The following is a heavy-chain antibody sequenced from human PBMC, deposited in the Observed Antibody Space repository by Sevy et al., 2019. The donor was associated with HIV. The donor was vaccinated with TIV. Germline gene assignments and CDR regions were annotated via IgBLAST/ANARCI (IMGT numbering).Heavy chain of an antibody. CDR3: ARHCSGTSCSHAFDI. V-gene: IGHV4-34*01. J-gene: IGHJ3*02. Sequence: SEILSLTCAVYGGSFSGYYWSWIRQPPGKGLEWIGEINHSGSTNYNPSLKSRVTISVDTSKNQFSLKLSSVTAADTALYYCARHCSGTSCSHAFDIWGQGTMVTVSS. D-gene: IGHD2-2*01. CDR2: INHSGST. CDR1: GGSFSGYY.